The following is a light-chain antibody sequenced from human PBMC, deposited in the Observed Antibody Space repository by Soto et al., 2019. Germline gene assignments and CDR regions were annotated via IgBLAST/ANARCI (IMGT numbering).Light chain of an antibody. Sequence: DIQMTQSPSTLSASVGDRFTITFRASQDINKWLAWYQQKPGTAPKLLIYAASSLQSGVPSRFSGSGSGTDFTLTISRLEPQDSAMYYCQQYVISVTFGQGTRLEIK. CDR3: QQYVISVT. V-gene: IGKV1-5*01. J-gene: IGKJ5*01. CDR1: QDINKW. CDR2: AAS.